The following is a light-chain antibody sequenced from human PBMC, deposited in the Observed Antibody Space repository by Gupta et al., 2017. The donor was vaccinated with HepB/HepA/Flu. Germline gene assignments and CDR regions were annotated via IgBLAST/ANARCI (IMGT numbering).Light chain of an antibody. V-gene: IGLV1-47*01. Sequence: QSVLTQSPSASGTPGQRVTISCSGGTSNIGTYHVNWYQHLPGTAPKLLFYKTNQRPSGVPDRSAASKSGTSASLAISGLRSEDEADYYCATWDVSLRAFVFGGGTKLTVL. CDR1: TSNIGTYH. J-gene: IGLJ2*01. CDR3: ATWDVSLRAFV. CDR2: KTN.